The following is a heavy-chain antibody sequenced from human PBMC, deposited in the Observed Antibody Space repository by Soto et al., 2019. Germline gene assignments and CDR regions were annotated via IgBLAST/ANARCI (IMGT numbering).Heavy chain of an antibody. CDR1: GGSISSSSYY. J-gene: IGHJ4*02. V-gene: IGHV4-39*01. Sequence: QLQLQESGPGLVKPSETLSLTCTVSGGSISSSSYYWGWIHQPPGKGLEWIGSIYYSGSTYYNPSLKSRVTISVDTSKNQFSLKLSSVTAADTAVYYCARNPAVDSSGWAIDYWGQGTLVTVSS. CDR2: IYYSGST. D-gene: IGHD6-19*01. CDR3: ARNPAVDSSGWAIDY.